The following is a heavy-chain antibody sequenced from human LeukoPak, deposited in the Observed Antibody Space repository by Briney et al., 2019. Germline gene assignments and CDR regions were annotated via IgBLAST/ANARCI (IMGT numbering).Heavy chain of an antibody. CDR2: ISSSGVRT. D-gene: IGHD3-9*01. J-gene: IGHJ6*03. CDR1: GFTFSSYA. Sequence: PGGSLRLSCAASGFTFSSYATSWVRQAPGKGLEWGSVISSSGVRTYYADSVKGRFTISRDNSKNTLYLQMNSLRAEDTAVYYCAKDSSSYDWAYMDVWGKGTTVTVSS. CDR3: AKDSSSYDWAYMDV. V-gene: IGHV3-23*01.